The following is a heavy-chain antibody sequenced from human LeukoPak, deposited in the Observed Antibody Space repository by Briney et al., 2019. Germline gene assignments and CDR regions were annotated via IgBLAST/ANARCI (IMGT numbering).Heavy chain of an antibody. D-gene: IGHD4-17*01. CDR2: ISGSGGST. V-gene: IGHV3-23*01. CDR3: SLYGDYVGVNY. Sequence: GSLRLSCAASGFTFSSYAMSWVRQAPGKGLEWVSAISGSGGSTYYADSVKGRFTISRDNSKNTLYLQMNSLRAEDTAVYCCSLYGDYVGVNYWGQGTLVTVSS. J-gene: IGHJ4*02. CDR1: GFTFSSYA.